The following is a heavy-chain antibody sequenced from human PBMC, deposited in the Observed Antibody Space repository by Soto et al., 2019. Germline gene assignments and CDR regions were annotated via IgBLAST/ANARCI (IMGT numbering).Heavy chain of an antibody. J-gene: IGHJ3*02. CDR1: GGSISSGGYY. CDR2: IYYSGST. D-gene: IGHD3-22*01. V-gene: IGHV4-31*03. Sequence: SETLSLTCTVSGGSISSGGYYWSWIRQHPGKGLEWIGYIYYSGSTYYNPSLKSRVTISVDTSKNQFSLKLSSVTAADTAVYYCARRSSDYYDSRRNAFDIWGQGTMVTVSS. CDR3: ARRSSDYYDSRRNAFDI.